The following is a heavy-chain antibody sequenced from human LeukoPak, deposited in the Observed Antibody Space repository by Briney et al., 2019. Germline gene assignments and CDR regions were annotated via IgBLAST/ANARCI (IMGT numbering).Heavy chain of an antibody. CDR3: ARDVGDIVTIPAAITVP. V-gene: IGHV1-18*01. CDR1: GYSFRRYG. CDR2: ISGYNGNT. D-gene: IGHD2-2*01. Sequence: KXSCKGSGYSFRRYGINWVRQAPGQGVEWMGWISGYNGNTNYAQMVQGRVTMTTDTSTRTDYIEMRSLRSDDTAMYYCARDVGDIVTIPAAITVPWGQGTLVTVSS. J-gene: IGHJ5*02.